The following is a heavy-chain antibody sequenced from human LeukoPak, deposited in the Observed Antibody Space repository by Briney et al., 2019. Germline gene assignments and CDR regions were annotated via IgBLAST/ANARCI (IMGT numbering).Heavy chain of an antibody. V-gene: IGHV3-23*01. J-gene: IGHJ3*02. CDR1: GFTFGFYA. D-gene: IGHD1-26*01. Sequence: PGGSLRLSCAASGFTFGFYAMNWVRQAPGKGLEWVSSISDSGVNTYYADSVKGRFTVSRDNSKNTLYPQMNGLRAEDTAVYYCAKGLVSYYFAFDIWGQGTMVTVSS. CDR2: ISDSGVNT. CDR3: AKGLVSYYFAFDI.